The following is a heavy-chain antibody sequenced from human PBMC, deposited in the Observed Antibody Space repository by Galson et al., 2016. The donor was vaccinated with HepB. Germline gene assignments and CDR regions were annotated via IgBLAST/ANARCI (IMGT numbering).Heavy chain of an antibody. V-gene: IGHV3-23*01. Sequence: SLRLSCAVSGFTFSSYALSWVRQAPGKGLEGVSAITGRGGGTYYADSVKGRLTASRDNSKNTLLLQMNSLTAEDTAVYYCARDPGALYNHLGSDVNQYGMDVWGQGTTVTVSS. D-gene: IGHD3-3*02. CDR3: ARDPGALYNHLGSDVNQYGMDV. J-gene: IGHJ6*02. CDR2: ITGRGGGT. CDR1: GFTFSSYA.